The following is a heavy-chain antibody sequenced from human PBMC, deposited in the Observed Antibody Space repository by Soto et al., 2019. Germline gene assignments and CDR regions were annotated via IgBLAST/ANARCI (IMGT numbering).Heavy chain of an antibody. CDR2: IYYSGST. CDR3: GRDRGATGNFDY. CDR1: GGSISSGGYY. Sequence: QVQLQESGPGLVKPSQTLSLTCTVSGGSISSGGYYWSWIRQHPGKGLEWIGYIYYSGSTYYNPSLKSRXXRXVXXSKNQFSLKLSSVTAADTAVYYCGRDRGATGNFDYWGQGTLVTVSS. J-gene: IGHJ4*02. D-gene: IGHD1-26*01. V-gene: IGHV4-31*03.